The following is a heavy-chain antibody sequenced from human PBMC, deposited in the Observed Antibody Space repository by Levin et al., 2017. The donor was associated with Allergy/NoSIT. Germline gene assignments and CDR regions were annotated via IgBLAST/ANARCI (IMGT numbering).Heavy chain of an antibody. J-gene: IGHJ4*02. V-gene: IGHV4-34*01. D-gene: IGHD2-2*01. CDR3: ARVGYCSSTSCLSIG. CDR1: GGSFSGYY. CDR2: INHSGST. Sequence: SQTLSLTCAVYGGSFSGYYWSWIRQPPGKGLEWIGEINHSGSTNYNPSLKSRVTISVDTSKNQFSLKLSSVTAADTAVYYCARVGYCSSTSCLSIGWGQGTLVTVSS.